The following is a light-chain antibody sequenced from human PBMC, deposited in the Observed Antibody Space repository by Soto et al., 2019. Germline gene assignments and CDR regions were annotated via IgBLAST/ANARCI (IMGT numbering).Light chain of an antibody. CDR2: DVT. J-gene: IGLJ2*01. CDR1: SSYVGGYNY. CDR3: SSYTVSSTVI. V-gene: IGLV2-14*03. Sequence: QSVLTQPASVSASPGQSITISCTGSSSYVGGYNYVSWYQQHPGKAPKLIIYDVTDRPSRVSHRFSGSKSGNTASLTLSGLQAEDEADYFRSSYTVSSTVIFGGGTKLTVL.